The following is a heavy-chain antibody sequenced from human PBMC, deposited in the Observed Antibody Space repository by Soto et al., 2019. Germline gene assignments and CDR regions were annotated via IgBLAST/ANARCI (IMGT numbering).Heavy chain of an antibody. CDR1: GGSFSGYY. Sequence: SETLSLTCAVYGGSFSGYYGSWIRQPPGKGLEWIGEINHSGSTNYNPSLKSRVTISVDTSKNQFSLKLSSVTAADTAVYYCARGRCSSTSCPYYYMDVWGKGTTVTVSS. CDR3: ARGRCSSTSCPYYYMDV. J-gene: IGHJ6*03. CDR2: INHSGST. D-gene: IGHD2-2*01. V-gene: IGHV4-34*01.